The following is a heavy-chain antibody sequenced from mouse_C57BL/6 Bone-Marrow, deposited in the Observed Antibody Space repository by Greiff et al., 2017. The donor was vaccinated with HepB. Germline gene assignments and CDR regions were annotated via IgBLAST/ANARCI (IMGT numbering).Heavy chain of an antibody. CDR2: IHPNSGST. D-gene: IGHD1-1*01. Sequence: QVQLKQPGAELVKPGASVKLSCKASGYTFTSYWMHWVKQRPGQGLEWIGMIHPNSGSTNYNEKFKSKATLTVDKSSSTAYMQLSSLTSEDSAVYYCASSIYYYGSSYFDYWGQGTTLTVSS. V-gene: IGHV1-64*01. CDR1: GYTFTSYW. CDR3: ASSIYYYGSSYFDY. J-gene: IGHJ2*01.